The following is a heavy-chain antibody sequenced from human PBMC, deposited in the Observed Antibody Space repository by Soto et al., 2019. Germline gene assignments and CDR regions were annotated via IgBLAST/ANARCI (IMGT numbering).Heavy chain of an antibody. V-gene: IGHV3-30-3*01. Sequence: QVQLVESGGGVVQPGRSLRLSCAASGFTLSSYAMHWVRQAPGKGLEWVAVISYDGSNKYYADSVKGRFTISSDNSKYTLYLQMNSLIAEDTAVDDCARDSSPDYWGQGTLVTVAS. CDR2: ISYDGSNK. CDR3: ARDSSPDY. J-gene: IGHJ4*02. CDR1: GFTLSSYA.